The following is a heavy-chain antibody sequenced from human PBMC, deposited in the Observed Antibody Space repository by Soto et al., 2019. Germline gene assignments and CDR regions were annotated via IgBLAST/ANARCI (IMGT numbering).Heavy chain of an antibody. CDR2: ISSSSSYI. J-gene: IGHJ4*02. CDR3: AKLGGVRIVVVVAATKIDY. D-gene: IGHD2-15*01. Sequence: PGGSLRLSCAASGFTFSSYSMNWVRQAPGKGLEWVSSISSSSSYIYYADSVKGRFTISRDNAKNTLYLQMNSLRAEDTAVYYCAKLGGVRIVVVVAATKIDYWGQGTLVTVSS. V-gene: IGHV3-21*04. CDR1: GFTFSSYS.